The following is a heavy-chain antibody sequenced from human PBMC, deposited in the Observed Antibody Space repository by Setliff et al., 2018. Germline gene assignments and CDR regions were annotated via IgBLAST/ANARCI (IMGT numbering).Heavy chain of an antibody. D-gene: IGHD3-10*01. CDR3: ARVPSYGSGSYYYYYYGMDV. CDR1: GGSVRSGSEY. Sequence: SETLSLTGAVSGGSVRSGSEYWGWMRQPPGTGLEWIGSIYYSGSTYYKPSLKSRVTISVDTSKNQFSLKLSSVTAADTAVYYCARVPSYGSGSYYYYYYGMDVWGQGTTVTVSS. V-gene: IGHV4-39*07. CDR2: IYYSGST. J-gene: IGHJ6*02.